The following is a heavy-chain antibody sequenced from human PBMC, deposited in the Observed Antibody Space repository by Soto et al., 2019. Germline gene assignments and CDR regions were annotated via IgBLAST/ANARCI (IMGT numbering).Heavy chain of an antibody. CDR2: INHSGST. D-gene: IGHD3-22*01. J-gene: IGHJ4*02. CDR1: GGSFSGYY. CDR3: ALFNSSGYSVDY. V-gene: IGHV4-34*01. Sequence: SAPPPLTFAVYGGSFSGYYWSWIRQPPGKGLEWIGEINHSGSTNYNTSLKSRVTISVDTSKKQFSLKLSSVTAADTAVYYCALFNSSGYSVDYWGQGNLVTVSS.